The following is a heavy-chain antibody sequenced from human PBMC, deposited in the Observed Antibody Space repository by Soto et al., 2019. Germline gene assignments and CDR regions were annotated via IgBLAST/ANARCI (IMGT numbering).Heavy chain of an antibody. CDR1: GGTFSSYA. J-gene: IGHJ6*02. D-gene: IGHD3-10*01. V-gene: IGHV1-69*01. CDR3: ARGYDGSGSYFYYYYGMDV. CDR2: IIPIFGTA. Sequence: QVQLVQSGAEVKKPGSSVKVSCKASGGTFSSYAISWVRQAPGQGLEWMGGIIPIFGTANYAQKFQGRVTITADESTSTAYMELSSLRSEDTAVYYWARGYDGSGSYFYYYYGMDVWGQGTTVTVSS.